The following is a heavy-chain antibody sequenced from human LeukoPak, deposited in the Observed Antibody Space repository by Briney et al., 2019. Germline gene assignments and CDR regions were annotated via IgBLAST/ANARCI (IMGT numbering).Heavy chain of an antibody. J-gene: IGHJ4*02. CDR1: GFTFSSHW. D-gene: IGHD1-14*01. Sequence: GGSLRLSCAASGFTFSSHWMSWVRQAPGKGLGWVANIKQDGSEKYSVDSVKGRFTISRDNAKNSLFLQMNSLRAEDTAVYFCARESTGFTIDYWGQGTLVTVSS. CDR2: IKQDGSEK. CDR3: ARESTGFTIDY. V-gene: IGHV3-7*01.